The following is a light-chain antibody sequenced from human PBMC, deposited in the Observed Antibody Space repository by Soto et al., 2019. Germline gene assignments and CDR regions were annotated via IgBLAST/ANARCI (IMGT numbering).Light chain of an antibody. Sequence: DIQVTQSPPTLSASVGDRVTITCRASQTISTWMAWYQQKPGKAPKLLVYDASTLQSGVASRFSGSGSGTEFTLIIGGLQPDGSATYYCQQYTNTNNPWMFGQGTKVDNK. CDR3: QQYTNTNNPWM. V-gene: IGKV1-5*01. CDR1: QTISTW. J-gene: IGKJ1*01. CDR2: DAS.